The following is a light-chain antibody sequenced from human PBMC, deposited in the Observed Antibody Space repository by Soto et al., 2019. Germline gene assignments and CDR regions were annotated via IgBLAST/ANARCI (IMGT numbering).Light chain of an antibody. CDR1: QGISSY. Sequence: DIQLTQSPSFLSASVGDRVTITCRASQGISSYLAWYQQKPGKAPKLLIYAASTLQSGVPSRFRGSGSRTEFNLTISSLQPEDFATYYCQKLNSYPRTFGPGTKVDIK. CDR2: AAS. CDR3: QKLNSYPRT. J-gene: IGKJ3*01. V-gene: IGKV1-9*01.